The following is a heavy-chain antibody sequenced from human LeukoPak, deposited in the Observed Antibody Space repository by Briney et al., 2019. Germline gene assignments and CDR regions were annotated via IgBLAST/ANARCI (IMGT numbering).Heavy chain of an antibody. CDR2: INWNGGKI. V-gene: IGHV3-20*04. CDR1: GFTFSSYS. CDR3: ARDQGSNYFDY. D-gene: IGHD2-2*01. J-gene: IGHJ4*02. Sequence: PGGSLRLSCGASGFTFSSYSMSWVRQAPGKGLEWVSGINWNGGKIGYADSVKGRFTISRDSAKSSLYLQMNSLRAEDTAVYYCARDQGSNYFDYWGQGTLVTVSS.